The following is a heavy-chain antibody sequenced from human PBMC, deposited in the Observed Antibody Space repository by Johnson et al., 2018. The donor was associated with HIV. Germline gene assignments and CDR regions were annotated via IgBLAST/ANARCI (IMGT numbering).Heavy chain of an antibody. CDR3: AREQFLESDAFDI. CDR2: IKQDGSEQ. CDR1: GFTFSSYW. V-gene: IGHV3-7*01. Sequence: VQLVESGGGLVQPGGSLRLSCAASGFTFSSYWMSWVRQAPGKGLEWVANIKQDGSEQYYVDSVKGRFTISRDNAKNSLYLQMNSLRAEDTAVYYCAREQFLESDAFDIWGQGTMVTVSS. D-gene: IGHD3-3*01. J-gene: IGHJ3*02.